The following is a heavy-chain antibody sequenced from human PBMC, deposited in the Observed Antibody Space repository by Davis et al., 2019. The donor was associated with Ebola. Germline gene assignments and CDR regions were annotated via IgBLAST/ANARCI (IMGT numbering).Heavy chain of an antibody. D-gene: IGHD2-2*01. CDR3: ARLRYCSSTSCYYYMDV. CDR2: IDPSDSYT. J-gene: IGHJ6*03. CDR1: GYSFTSYW. Sequence: GESLKISCKGSGYSFTSYWISWVRQMPGKGLEWMGRIDPSDSYTNYSPSFQGHVTISADKSISTAYLQWSSLKASDTAMYYCARLRYCSSTSCYYYMDVWGKGTTVTVSS. V-gene: IGHV5-10-1*01.